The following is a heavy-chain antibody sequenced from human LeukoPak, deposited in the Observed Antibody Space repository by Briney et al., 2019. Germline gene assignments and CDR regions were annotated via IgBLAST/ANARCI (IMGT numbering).Heavy chain of an antibody. D-gene: IGHD3-10*01. V-gene: IGHV5-51*01. J-gene: IGHJ6*03. Sequence: KPGESLKISCKGSGYSFTGYWIGWVRQMPGKGLEWMGIIYPGDSDTRYSPSFQGQVTISADKSISTAYLQWSSLKASDTAMYYCARHPIRGYYGSGPYYYYYMDVWGKGTTVTVSS. CDR2: IYPGDSDT. CDR3: ARHPIRGYYGSGPYYYYYMDV. CDR1: GYSFTGYW.